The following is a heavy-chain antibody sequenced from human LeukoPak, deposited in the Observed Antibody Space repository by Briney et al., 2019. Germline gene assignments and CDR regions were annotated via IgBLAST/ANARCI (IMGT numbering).Heavy chain of an antibody. Sequence: GGSLRLSCTVSGFTVSSNSMSWVRQAPGKGLEWVSAISGSGGSTYYADSVKGRFTISRDNSKNTLYLQMSSLRAEDTAVYYCARDFLHLGGWGQGTMVTVSS. CDR1: GFTVSSNS. CDR3: ARDFLHLGG. J-gene: IGHJ3*01. D-gene: IGHD3-16*01. V-gene: IGHV3-23*01. CDR2: ISGSGGST.